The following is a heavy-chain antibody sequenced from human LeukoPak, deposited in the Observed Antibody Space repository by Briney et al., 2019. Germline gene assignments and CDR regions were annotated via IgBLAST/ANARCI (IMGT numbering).Heavy chain of an antibody. CDR2: INHSGST. CDR1: GGSFSGYY. CDR3: AREYDYVWGSYRYTPQAVWFDP. J-gene: IGHJ5*02. V-gene: IGHV4-34*01. Sequence: SETLSLTCAVYGGSFSGYYWSRIRPPPGKGLEWIGEINHSGSTNYNPSLKSRVTISVDTSKNQFSLKLSSVTATDTAVYYCAREYDYVWGSYRYTPQAVWFDPWGQGTLVTVSS. D-gene: IGHD3-16*02.